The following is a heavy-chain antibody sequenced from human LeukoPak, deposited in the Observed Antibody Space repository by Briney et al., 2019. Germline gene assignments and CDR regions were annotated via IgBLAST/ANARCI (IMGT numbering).Heavy chain of an antibody. CDR2: IKQDGSEK. D-gene: IGHD2-2*02. J-gene: IGHJ6*03. Sequence: PGGSLRLSCAASGFTFSSYWMSWVRQAPGKGLEWVANIKQDGSEKYYVESVKGRFTISRDNAKNSLYLQMNSLRAEDTAVYYCAREFTIQSSYYYYYYYMDVWGKGTTVTVSS. V-gene: IGHV3-7*01. CDR1: GFTFSSYW. CDR3: AREFTIQSSYYYYYYYMDV.